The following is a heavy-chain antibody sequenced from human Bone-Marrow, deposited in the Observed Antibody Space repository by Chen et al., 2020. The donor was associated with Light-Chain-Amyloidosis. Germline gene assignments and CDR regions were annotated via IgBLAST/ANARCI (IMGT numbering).Heavy chain of an antibody. V-gene: IGHV4-59*01. CDR3: ARVQTVTALNY. J-gene: IGHJ4*02. D-gene: IGHD2-21*02. CDR1: ETSIDAAY. Sequence: QVQLQESGPGLVKPSETLSLTCSVSETSIDAAYWAWILQPPGKGPEWIGYIFYSGSTTYNPSLKSRVTMSVDTSTNQFSLKLTSLTTADTAVYYCARVQTVTALNYWGQGTMVTVSS. CDR2: IFYSGST.